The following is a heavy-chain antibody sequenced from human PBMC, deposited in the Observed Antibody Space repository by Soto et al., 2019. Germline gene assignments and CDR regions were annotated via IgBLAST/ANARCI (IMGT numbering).Heavy chain of an antibody. D-gene: IGHD6-19*01. CDR2: IIANGGTT. CDR1: GFTFSNYV. J-gene: IGHJ4*02. V-gene: IGHV3-64D*06. Sequence: GGSRRLSWSGSGFTFSNYVMHWVRQAPGKGLEFVSAIIANGGTTYYADSVRGRFTISRDNSKNTLYLQMSSLRADDTALYYCVKDRSLAVADIHYFDHWGQGTLVTFSS. CDR3: VKDRSLAVADIHYFDH.